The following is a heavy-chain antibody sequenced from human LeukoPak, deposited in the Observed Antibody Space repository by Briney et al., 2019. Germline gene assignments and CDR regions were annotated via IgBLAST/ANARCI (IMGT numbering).Heavy chain of an antibody. CDR3: ARDGDYYDSSGYYYY. CDR1: GFTFSSYG. Sequence: GGSLRLSCAASGFTFSSYGMHGVRQAPGKGLEWVAVIWYDGSNKYYADSVRGRFTISRDNSKNTLYLQMNSLRAEDTAVYYYARDGDYYDSSGYYYYWGQGTLVTVSS. J-gene: IGHJ4*02. CDR2: IWYDGSNK. V-gene: IGHV3-33*01. D-gene: IGHD3-22*01.